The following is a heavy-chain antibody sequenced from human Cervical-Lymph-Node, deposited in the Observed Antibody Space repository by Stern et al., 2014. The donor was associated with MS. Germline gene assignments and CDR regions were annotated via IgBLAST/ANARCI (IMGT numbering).Heavy chain of an antibody. D-gene: IGHD3-22*01. Sequence: VQLVESGGGVVQPGRSLRLSCAASGFTFSIYGMHWVRQSPGKGLEWVAVIWYDGSNKYYGDSVKGRFTISRDSSKNTLYLQMNRLRAEDTAVYYCARDDAPYESSGYSTYWGQGTLVTVSS. CDR3: ARDDAPYESSGYSTY. J-gene: IGHJ4*02. CDR2: IWYDGSNK. V-gene: IGHV3-33*01. CDR1: GFTFSIYG.